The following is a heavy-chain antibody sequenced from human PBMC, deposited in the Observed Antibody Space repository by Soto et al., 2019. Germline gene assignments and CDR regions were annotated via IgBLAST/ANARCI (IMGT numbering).Heavy chain of an antibody. CDR3: ARTPDYGDFAEY. CDR2: ISYDGSSR. J-gene: IGHJ4*02. D-gene: IGHD4-17*01. V-gene: IGHV3-30-3*01. CDR1: GFTFSSYA. Sequence: QVQLVESGGGVVQPGRSLRLSCAASGFTFSSYAIHWVRQAPGKGLEWVAIISYDGSSRYYADSVKGRFTISRDNSKNTLYLQMNSLRAEDTAVYYCARTPDYGDFAEYWGQGTLVTVSS.